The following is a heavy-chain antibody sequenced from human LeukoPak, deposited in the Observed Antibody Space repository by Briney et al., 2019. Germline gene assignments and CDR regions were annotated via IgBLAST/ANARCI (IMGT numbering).Heavy chain of an antibody. V-gene: IGHV4-59*01. J-gene: IGHJ4*01. CDR2: NSSSGRT. CDR1: SGSIINYF. CDR3: ARARYSDGFGWFDY. Sequence: SETLSLTCTVSSGSIINYFWNWFRQSQGKGLEWIGYNSSSGRTNSNPSLKSRVTISVDMSKSQFSLKLRSVTAADTAVYYCARARYSDGFGWFDYWGQGALVIVSS. D-gene: IGHD5-18*01.